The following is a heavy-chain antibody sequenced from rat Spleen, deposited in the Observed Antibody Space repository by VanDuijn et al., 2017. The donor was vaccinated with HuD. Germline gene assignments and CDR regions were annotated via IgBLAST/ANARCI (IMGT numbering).Heavy chain of an antibody. Sequence: QEQLKESGPGLVQPSQTLSLTCTVSGFSLTSDGVSWVRQPPGKGLEWIAAVSSGGNTYYPDSVKGRFTIARDNAKSTLYLQMNNLRSEDTAIYYCTSRGSNYRNGFANWGQGTLVTVSS. J-gene: IGHJ3*01. V-gene: IGHV2S12*01. D-gene: IGHD1-10*01. CDR2: VSSGGNT. CDR3: TSRGSNYRNGFAN. CDR1: GFSLTSDG.